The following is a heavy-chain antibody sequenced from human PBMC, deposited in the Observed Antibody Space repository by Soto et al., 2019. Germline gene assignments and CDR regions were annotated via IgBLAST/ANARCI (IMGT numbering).Heavy chain of an antibody. Sequence: SETLSLTCSVSGGSISSGDYYWSWIRQPPGKGLEWIGYMFYVGATYYNPSLKSRVTISVDTSKNQFSLKLSSVTAAVTAVYHCARFVRFCSIPSFRGRNWFDPCGQGTLVTGSA. J-gene: IGHJ5*02. CDR3: ARFVRFCSIPSFRGRNWFDP. CDR1: GGSISSGDYY. D-gene: IGHD2-2*01. CDR2: MFYVGAT. V-gene: IGHV4-30-4*01.